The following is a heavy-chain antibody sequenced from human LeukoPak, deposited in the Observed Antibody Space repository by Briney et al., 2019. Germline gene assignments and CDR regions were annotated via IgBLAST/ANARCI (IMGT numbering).Heavy chain of an antibody. J-gene: IGHJ4*02. Sequence: GGSLRLSYATSGFTFSSYTMIWVRQAPGKGLEWVSIIGASGGDIHYADSVKGRFSISRDNPKNTLTLQMNSLRVDDTAVYYCARDPNWGSGYWGQGTLVTVSS. CDR1: GFTFSSYT. V-gene: IGHV3-23*01. D-gene: IGHD7-27*01. CDR3: ARDPNWGSGY. CDR2: IGASGGDI.